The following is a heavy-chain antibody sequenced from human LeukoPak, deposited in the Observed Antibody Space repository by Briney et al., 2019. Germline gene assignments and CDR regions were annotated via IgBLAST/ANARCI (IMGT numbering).Heavy chain of an antibody. J-gene: IGHJ3*02. CDR3: ARTSPVRAFDN. V-gene: IGHV4-59*10. CDR2: IYTSGST. CDR1: GGSFSGYY. D-gene: IGHD3-10*01. Sequence: KPSETLSLTCAVYGGSFSGYYWSWIRQPAGKGLEWIGRIYTSGSTNYNPSLKSRVTMSVDTSKNQFSLKLSSVTAADTAVYYCARTSPVRAFDNWGQGTMVTVSS.